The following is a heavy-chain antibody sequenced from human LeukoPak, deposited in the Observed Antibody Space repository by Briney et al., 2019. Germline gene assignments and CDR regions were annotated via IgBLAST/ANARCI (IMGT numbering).Heavy chain of an antibody. D-gene: IGHD5-12*01. CDR1: GGTFSSYA. CDR3: ARDPGLRMVGFDP. J-gene: IGHJ5*02. CDR2: IIPIFGTA. V-gene: IGHV1-69*13. Sequence: AASVKVSCKASGGTFSSYAISWVRQAPGQGLEWMGGIIPIFGTANYAQKFQGRVTITADESTSTAYMELSSLRSEDTAVYYCARDPGLRMVGFDPWGQGTLVSVSS.